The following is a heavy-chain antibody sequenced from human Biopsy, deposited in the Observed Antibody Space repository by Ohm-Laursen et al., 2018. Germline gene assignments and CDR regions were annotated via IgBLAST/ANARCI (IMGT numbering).Heavy chain of an antibody. V-gene: IGHV2-70*11. CDR3: ARTPILIVSAGLVYRHRRHLQGMDV. CDR2: VAWADYQ. J-gene: IGHJ6*02. CDR1: GFSLSARGMC. D-gene: IGHD6-13*01. Sequence: TQTLTLTCSFSGFSLSARGMCVSWIRQAPVKALEWLARVAWADYQDYSASQQTKLSISKDTSNDQVVLTVNNVDPADTATYYCARTPILIVSAGLVYRHRRHLQGMDVWGQGIAVTVS.